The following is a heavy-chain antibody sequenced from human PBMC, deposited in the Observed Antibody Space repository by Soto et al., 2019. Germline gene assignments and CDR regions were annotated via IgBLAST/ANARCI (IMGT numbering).Heavy chain of an antibody. J-gene: IGHJ6*02. CDR1: GFTFSRHW. CDR3: ARESYYGMDV. V-gene: IGHV3-74*01. Sequence: EVQLVESGGGLVQPGGSLRLSCAGTGFTFSRHWMHWVRQAPGKGLVWVSRINPDASRTTYADSVKGRFAISRDNAKNTRYLQTNSLRAEDTAVYYCARESYYGMDVWGQGTTVTVSS. CDR2: INPDASRT.